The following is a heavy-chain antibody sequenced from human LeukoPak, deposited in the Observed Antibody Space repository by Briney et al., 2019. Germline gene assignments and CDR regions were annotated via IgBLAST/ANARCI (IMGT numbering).Heavy chain of an antibody. J-gene: IGHJ6*02. Sequence: PSETLSLTCTVSGGSISSYYWSWIRQPPGMGLEWIGYIYYSGSTNYNPSLKSRVTISVDTSKNQFSLKLSSVTAADTAVYYCAREHYDFWSGQRTGWMDVWGQGTTVTVSS. CDR2: IYYSGST. CDR1: GGSISSYY. CDR3: AREHYDFWSGQRTGWMDV. V-gene: IGHV4-59*01. D-gene: IGHD3-3*01.